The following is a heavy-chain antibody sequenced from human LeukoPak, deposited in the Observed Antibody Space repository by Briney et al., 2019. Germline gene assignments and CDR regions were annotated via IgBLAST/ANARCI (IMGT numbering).Heavy chain of an antibody. CDR1: GDSVSSKTAT. CDR2: TYFRSKWYY. D-gene: IGHD3-9*01. J-gene: IGHJ4*02. CDR3: ARDHWYDILSFDY. Sequence: SQTLSLTCAISGDSVSSKTATWNWIRQSPSRGLEWLGRTYFRSKWYYDYAMSVKGRVTINPDTSENHFSLHLDSVTPEDTAVYYCARDHWYDILSFDYWGQGTLVTVSS. V-gene: IGHV6-1*01.